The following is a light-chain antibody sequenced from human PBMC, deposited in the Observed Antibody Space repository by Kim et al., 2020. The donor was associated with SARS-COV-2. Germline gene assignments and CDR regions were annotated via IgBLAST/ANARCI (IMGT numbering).Light chain of an antibody. CDR1: TGAVTRGYF. J-gene: IGLJ3*02. V-gene: IGLV7-43*01. Sequence: GGTATLTCASSTGAVTRGYFPNWFQQKPGQAPRELIYSINNKHSWTPARFSGSLFGGKAVLTLSTVQPEDEAEYYCLLYYGGTWVFGGGTQLTVL. CDR2: SIN. CDR3: LLYYGGTWV.